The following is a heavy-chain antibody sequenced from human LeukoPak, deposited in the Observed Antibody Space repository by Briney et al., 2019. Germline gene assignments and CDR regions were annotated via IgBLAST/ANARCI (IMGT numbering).Heavy chain of an antibody. CDR1: GFTLGDYA. D-gene: IGHD3-3*01. J-gene: IGHJ4*02. CDR3: TRGTWSGSH. CDR2: IRSKAYDGAT. Sequence: GRSQTLSCRASGFTLGDYAMSWVRQAPGKGLEWVGFIRSKAYDGATDYAASVKGRFTISRDDSKSIAYLQMNSLKTEDTAVYYCTRGTWSGSHWGQGTLVIVSS. V-gene: IGHV3-49*04.